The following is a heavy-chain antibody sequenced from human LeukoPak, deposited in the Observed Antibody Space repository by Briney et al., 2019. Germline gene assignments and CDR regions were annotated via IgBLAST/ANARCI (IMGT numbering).Heavy chain of an antibody. J-gene: IGHJ5*02. Sequence: GGSLRLSCAASGFTFSSYWMSWVRQAPGKGLEWVANIKQDGSEKYYVDSVKGRFTISRDNAKNSLYLQMNSLRAEDTAVYYCAREGNSLYANWFDPWGQGTLVTVSS. CDR3: AREGNSLYANWFDP. CDR2: IKQDGSEK. V-gene: IGHV3-7*01. D-gene: IGHD1-7*01. CDR1: GFTFSSYW.